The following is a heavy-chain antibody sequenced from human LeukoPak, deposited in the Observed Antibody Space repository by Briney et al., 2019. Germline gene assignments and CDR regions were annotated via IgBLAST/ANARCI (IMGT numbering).Heavy chain of an antibody. CDR3: ARDRTDYYGSGSYYNDAFDI. V-gene: IGHV1-18*01. CDR2: ISAYNGNT. D-gene: IGHD3-10*01. CDR1: GYTFTSYG. Sequence: ASVKVSCKASGYTFTSYGISWVRQAPGQGLEWMGWISAYNGNTNYAQKLQGRVTMTTDTSTSTAYMELRSLRSDDTAVYYCARDRTDYYGSGSYYNDAFDIWGQGTMVTVSS. J-gene: IGHJ3*02.